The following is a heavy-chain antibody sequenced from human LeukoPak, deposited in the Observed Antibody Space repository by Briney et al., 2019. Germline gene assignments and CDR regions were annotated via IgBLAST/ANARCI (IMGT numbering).Heavy chain of an antibody. V-gene: IGHV4-39*01. CDR3: ARHTPYYYGSGSYYGGKQFDY. CDR1: GGSISSSSYY. J-gene: IGHJ4*02. CDR2: IYYSGST. D-gene: IGHD3-10*01. Sequence: SETLSLTCTVSGGSISSSSYYWGWIRQPPGEGLEWIGSIYYSGSTYYNPSLKSRVTISVDTSKNQFSLKLSSVTAADTAVYYCARHTPYYYGSGSYYGGKQFDYWGQGTLVTVSS.